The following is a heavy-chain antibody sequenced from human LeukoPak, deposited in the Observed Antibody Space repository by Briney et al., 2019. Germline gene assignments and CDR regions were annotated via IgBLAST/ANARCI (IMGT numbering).Heavy chain of an antibody. J-gene: IGHJ4*02. Sequence: GFTFXTYAMSWVRQAPGKGLEWVSAISGSGGSTYYADSVKGRFTISRDNSKNTLYLQMNSLRGEDTAVYYGXXXXXXXXXXSXXLXYWGQGXLXTVSS. V-gene: IGHV3-23*01. CDR2: ISGSGGST. CDR1: GFTFXTYA. CDR3: XXXXXXXXXXSXXLXY.